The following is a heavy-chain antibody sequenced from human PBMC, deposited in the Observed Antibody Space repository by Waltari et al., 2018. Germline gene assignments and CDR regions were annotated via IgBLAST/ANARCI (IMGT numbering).Heavy chain of an antibody. V-gene: IGHV1-69*01. CDR3: ARCHTGRSDWFSWFDP. Sequence: QVQLVQSGAEVKKPGSSVKVSCKAYGGTFSSYAICWVRQAPGQGLGWMGGNIPIFGTANYAQKLQGRVTITADESTSTAYMELSSLGSEDTAVYYCARCHTGRSDWFSWFDPWGQGTLVTVSS. CDR2: NIPIFGTA. CDR1: GGTFSSYA. J-gene: IGHJ5*02. D-gene: IGHD6-19*01.